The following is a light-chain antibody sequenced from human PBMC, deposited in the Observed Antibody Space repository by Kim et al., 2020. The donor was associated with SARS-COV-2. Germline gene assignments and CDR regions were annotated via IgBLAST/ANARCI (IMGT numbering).Light chain of an antibody. V-gene: IGLV3-9*01. CDR1: NVGSKT. Sequence: VGLGQTARISWGGNNVGSKTVHWNQQKPGQAPLLVICRKNNRPSGIPERFSGSNSGNTATLTISSAQAGDEADYYCQVWDSSTYVVFGGGTQLTVL. CDR3: QVWDSSTYVV. CDR2: RKN. J-gene: IGLJ2*01.